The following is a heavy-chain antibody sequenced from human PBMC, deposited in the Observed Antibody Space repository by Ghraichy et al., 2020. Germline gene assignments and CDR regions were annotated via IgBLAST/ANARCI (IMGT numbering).Heavy chain of an antibody. V-gene: IGHV4-34*01. CDR1: GGSFSGYY. CDR3: ASRVNRVAARVQGFDY. CDR2: INHSGST. Sequence: SETLSLTCAVYGGSFSGYYWSWIRQPPGKGLEWIGEINHSGSTNYNPSLKSRVTISVDTSKNQFSLKLSSVTAADTAVYYCASRVNRVAARVQGFDYWGQGTLVTVSS. D-gene: IGHD6-6*01. J-gene: IGHJ4*02.